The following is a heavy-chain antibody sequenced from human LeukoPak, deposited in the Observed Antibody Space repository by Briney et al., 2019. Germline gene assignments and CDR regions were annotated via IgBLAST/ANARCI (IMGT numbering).Heavy chain of an antibody. Sequence: SETLSLTCAVHGGSFGGYYGSWIRQPPGKGLEWIGEINHSGSTNYNPSLTSRVTISVETSMQKSSLMLSCVTAEDTAVYYFTGPCHRESSGYYFGYWGQGALVTVSS. D-gene: IGHD3-22*01. V-gene: IGHV4-34*01. CDR3: TGPCHRESSGYYFGY. CDR1: GGSFGGYY. J-gene: IGHJ4*02. CDR2: INHSGST.